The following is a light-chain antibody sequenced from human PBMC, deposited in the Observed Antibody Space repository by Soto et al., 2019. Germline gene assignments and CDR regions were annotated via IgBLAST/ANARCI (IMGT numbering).Light chain of an antibody. CDR3: CSYAGSSTPFV. Sequence: QSVLTQPASVSGSPGQSITISCTGTSGDIGSYNLVSWYQHHPAKAPQLMIYEVNKRPSGVSDRFSGSKSGNTASLTISGLQSEDETDYYCCSYAGSSTPFVFGTGTKVNVL. V-gene: IGLV2-23*02. CDR2: EVN. J-gene: IGLJ1*01. CDR1: SGDIGSYNL.